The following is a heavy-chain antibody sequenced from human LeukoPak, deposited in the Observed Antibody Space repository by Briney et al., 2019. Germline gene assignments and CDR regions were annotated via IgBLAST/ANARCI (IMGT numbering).Heavy chain of an antibody. CDR2: IYSDGTT. D-gene: IGHD7-27*01. V-gene: IGHV3-66*01. J-gene: IGHJ3*02. CDR3: ARDLGDASDI. Sequence: PGGSLRLSCAASGFTVSTSYMSWVRQAPGKGLQWVSIIYSDGTTYYADSVKGRFTISRDISKNTLLLQMNSLRAEDTAVYYCARDLGDASDIWGQGTMVTVSS. CDR1: GFTVSTSY.